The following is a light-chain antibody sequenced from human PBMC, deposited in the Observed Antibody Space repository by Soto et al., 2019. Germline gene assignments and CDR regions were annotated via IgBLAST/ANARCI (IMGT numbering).Light chain of an antibody. CDR1: QSVSSNY. Sequence: EIVLTQSPGTLSLSPGEIATLSCRASQSVSSNYLAWHQQKPGQAPRLLIYGASNRATGIPERFSGSGSGTDFTLTISRLEPEGFAVYYCQEYGSSRTFGQGTKVEIE. CDR2: GAS. CDR3: QEYGSSRT. V-gene: IGKV3-20*01. J-gene: IGKJ1*01.